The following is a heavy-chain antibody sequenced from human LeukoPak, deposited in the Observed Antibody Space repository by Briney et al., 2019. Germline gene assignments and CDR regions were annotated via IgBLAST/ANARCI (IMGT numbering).Heavy chain of an antibody. CDR2: IYYSGST. V-gene: IGHV4-39*01. CDR1: GGSISSSSYY. Sequence: SETLSLTCTVSGGSISSSSYYWGWIRQPPGKGLEWIGSIYYSGSTYYNPSLKSRVTISVDTSKNQFSLKLSSVTAADTAVYYCASPMGYYDSSGLYWGQGTLVTVSS. J-gene: IGHJ4*02. D-gene: IGHD3-22*01. CDR3: ASPMGYYDSSGLY.